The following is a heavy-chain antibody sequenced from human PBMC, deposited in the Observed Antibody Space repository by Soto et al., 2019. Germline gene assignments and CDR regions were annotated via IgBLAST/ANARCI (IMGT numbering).Heavy chain of an antibody. Sequence: GRSLRLSCAASGFTFSSYGMHWVRQAPGKGLEWVAVISYDGSNKYYADYVKGRFTISRDNSKNTLYLQMNSLRAEDTAVYYCAKDQDDILTGYSSEYFQHWGQGTLVTVSS. J-gene: IGHJ1*01. CDR3: AKDQDDILTGYSSEYFQH. V-gene: IGHV3-30*18. CDR1: GFTFSSYG. CDR2: ISYDGSNK. D-gene: IGHD3-9*01.